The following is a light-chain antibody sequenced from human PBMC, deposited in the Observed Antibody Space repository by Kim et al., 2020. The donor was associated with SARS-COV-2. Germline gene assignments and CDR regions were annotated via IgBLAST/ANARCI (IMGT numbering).Light chain of an antibody. CDR2: DAS. V-gene: IGKV3-11*01. CDR3: QQRSNWPLALT. CDR1: QSVSSY. Sequence: EIVLIQSPATLSLSPGERATLSCRASQSVSSYLAWYQQKPGQAPRLLIYDASNRATGIPARFSGSGSGTDFTLTISSLEPEDFAVYYCQQRSNWPLALTFGGGTKVDIK. J-gene: IGKJ4*01.